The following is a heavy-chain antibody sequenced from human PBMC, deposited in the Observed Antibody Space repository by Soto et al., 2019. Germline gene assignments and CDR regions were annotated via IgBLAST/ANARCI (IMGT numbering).Heavy chain of an antibody. CDR3: AREDVHCSGGRCYGVPMDV. CDR2: IQSGGRT. Sequence: EVQLVESGGGLVQPGGSLRLSCAASGFTFSSNYMTWVRQAPGKGLEWVSLIQSGGRTYYAGSVKGRFTISRDNSKNTRFLKMSSLTIEDTAVYYCAREDVHCSGGRCYGVPMDVCGKGATVTVSS. V-gene: IGHV3-66*01. CDR1: GFTFSSNY. D-gene: IGHD2-15*01. J-gene: IGHJ6*03.